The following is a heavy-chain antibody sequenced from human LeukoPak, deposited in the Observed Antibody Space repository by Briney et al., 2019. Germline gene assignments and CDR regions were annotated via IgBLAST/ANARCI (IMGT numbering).Heavy chain of an antibody. J-gene: IGHJ4*02. Sequence: GGSLRLSCAASGFTFSSYWMSWVRQAPGKGLEWVANIKQDGSQKYYADSVKGRFSISRDNAKNSLYLQMNSLRAEDTAVYYCARGVPYASWSGPHYSDYWGQGTLVTVSS. CDR3: ARGVPYASWSGPHYSDY. V-gene: IGHV3-7*01. D-gene: IGHD3-3*01. CDR2: IKQDGSQK. CDR1: GFTFSSYW.